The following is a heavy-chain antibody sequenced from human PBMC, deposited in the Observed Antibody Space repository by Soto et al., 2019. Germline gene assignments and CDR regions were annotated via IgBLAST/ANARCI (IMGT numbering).Heavy chain of an antibody. CDR1: GFTFSSYS. CDR3: SIGGRGYMLTPTDY. Sequence: EVQLVESGGGLVQPGGSLRLSCAASGFTFSSYSMNWVRQAPGKGLEWVSYISSSSSTIYYADSVKGRCTISRDNAKNSLYLQMNSLRAEDTAVYYCSIGGRGYMLTPTDYWGQGTLVTVSS. J-gene: IGHJ4*02. V-gene: IGHV3-48*01. CDR2: ISSSSSTI. D-gene: IGHD2-8*01.